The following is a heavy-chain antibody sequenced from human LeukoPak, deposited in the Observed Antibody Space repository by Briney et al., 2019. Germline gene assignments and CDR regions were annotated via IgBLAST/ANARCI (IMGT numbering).Heavy chain of an antibody. CDR1: GFSIGNYG. CDR3: ARDWGSSGWYNWFDP. CDR2: ISHDGGVK. V-gene: IGHV3-30*03. D-gene: IGHD6-19*01. J-gene: IGHJ5*02. Sequence: PGTSLRLSCAVSGFSIGNYGMHWVRQAPDKGLEWVAMISHDGGVKYYGDSVKGRLTISRDNSENTLYLQMNSLRVEDTAVYYCARDWGSSGWYNWFDPWGQGPLVSVSS.